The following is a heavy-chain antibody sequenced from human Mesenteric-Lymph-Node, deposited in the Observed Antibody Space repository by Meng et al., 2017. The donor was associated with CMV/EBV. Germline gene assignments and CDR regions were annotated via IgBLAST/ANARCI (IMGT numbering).Heavy chain of an antibody. CDR2: INPNSGGT. J-gene: IGHJ4*02. D-gene: IGHD5-12*01. Sequence: ASVKVSCKASGYTFTGYYMHWVRQAPGQGLEWMGWINPNSGGTNYAQKFQGRVTMTRDTSISTAYMELSRLRSDDTAVHYCARDDIYSGYDLGGDYWGQGTLVTVSS. CDR3: ARDDIYSGYDLGGDY. V-gene: IGHV1-2*02. CDR1: GYTFTGYY.